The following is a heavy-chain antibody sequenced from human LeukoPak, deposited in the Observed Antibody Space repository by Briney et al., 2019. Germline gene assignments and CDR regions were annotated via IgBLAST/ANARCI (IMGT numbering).Heavy chain of an antibody. Sequence: ETLSLTCTVSGDSMSDYFWTWIRQPPGKGLEWVANIKQDGSEKYYVDSVKGRFTISRDNAKNSLYLQMNSLRAEDTAVYYCARGGSDGSGIFGGSGSDAFDIWGQGTMVTVSS. CDR3: ARGGSDGSGIFGGSGSDAFDI. CDR1: GDSMSDYF. D-gene: IGHD3-10*01. CDR2: IKQDGSEK. V-gene: IGHV3-7*01. J-gene: IGHJ3*02.